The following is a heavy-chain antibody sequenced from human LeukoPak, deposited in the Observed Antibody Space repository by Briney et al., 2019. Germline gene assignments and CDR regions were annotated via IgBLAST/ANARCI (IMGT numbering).Heavy chain of an antibody. CDR3: ARERSSWSGNWFDP. J-gene: IGHJ5*02. D-gene: IGHD6-13*01. CDR1: GYTFTGYY. V-gene: IGHV1-2*02. CDR2: INPNSGGT. Sequence: ASVKVSCKGFGYTFTGYYMHWVRQAPGQGLEWMGWINPNSGGTNYAQKFQGRVTMTRDTSISTAYMELSRLRSDDTAVYYCARERSSWSGNWFDPWGQGTLVTVSS.